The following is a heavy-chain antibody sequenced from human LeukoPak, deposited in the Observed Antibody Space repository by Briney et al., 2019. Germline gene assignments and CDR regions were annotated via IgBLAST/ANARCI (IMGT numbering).Heavy chain of an antibody. J-gene: IGHJ3*02. CDR3: ARDRSAAELAFDI. D-gene: IGHD6-13*01. CDR1: GYTFTSYY. Sequence: ASVKVSCKASGYTFTSYYMHWVRQAPGQGLEWMGIINPSGGSTSYAQKFQGRVTMTRDMSTSTAYMELRSLRSDDTAVYYCARDRSAAELAFDIWGQGTMVTVSS. V-gene: IGHV1-46*01. CDR2: INPSGGST.